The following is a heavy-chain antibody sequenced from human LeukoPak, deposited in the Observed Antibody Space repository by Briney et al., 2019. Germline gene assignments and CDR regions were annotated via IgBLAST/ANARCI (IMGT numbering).Heavy chain of an antibody. J-gene: IGHJ4*02. CDR1: GFTFSSYA. V-gene: IGHV3-23*01. D-gene: IGHD5-24*01. CDR2: ISGSGGST. CDR3: AKDGMATISYYFDY. Sequence: GGSLRLSCAASGFTFSSYAMSWVRQAPGKGLEWVSAISGSGGSTYYADSVKGRFTISKDNSKNTLYLQMNSLGAEDTAVYYCAKDGMATISYYFDYWGQGTLVTVSS.